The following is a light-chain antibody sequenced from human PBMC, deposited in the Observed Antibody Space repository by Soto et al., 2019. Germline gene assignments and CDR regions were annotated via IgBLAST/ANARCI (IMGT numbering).Light chain of an antibody. CDR2: EVT. CDR3: CSYAGGGTYV. V-gene: IGLV2-23*02. Sequence: QSVLTQPASVSGSPGQSITISCTGTINDVGTYNLVSWFQQHPGKAPKLMIYEVTERPPGVSNRFSGSKSGNAASLTISGLQAEDEADYHCCSYAGGGTYVFGTGTKVTVL. J-gene: IGLJ1*01. CDR1: INDVGTYNL.